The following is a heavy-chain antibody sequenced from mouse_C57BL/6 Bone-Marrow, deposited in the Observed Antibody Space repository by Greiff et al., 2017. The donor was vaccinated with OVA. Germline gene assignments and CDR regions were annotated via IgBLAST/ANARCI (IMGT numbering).Heavy chain of an antibody. V-gene: IGHV1-59*01. D-gene: IGHD1-1*01. CDR3: ERLVTTVDRFAY. Sequence: QVQLQQPGAELVRPGTSVKLSCKASGYTFTSYWMHWVKQRPGQGLEWIGVIDPSDSYTNYNQKFKGKATLTVDTSSSTAYMQLSSLTSEDSAVYYCERLVTTVDRFAYWGQGALVTVSA. J-gene: IGHJ3*01. CDR1: GYTFTSYW. CDR2: IDPSDSYT.